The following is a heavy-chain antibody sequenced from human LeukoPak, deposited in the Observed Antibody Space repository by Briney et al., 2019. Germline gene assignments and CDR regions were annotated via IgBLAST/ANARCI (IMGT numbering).Heavy chain of an antibody. CDR2: ISTSSSSI. CDR3: AKDRIYGSGSYFTPRWFDP. Sequence: PGGSLRLSCAASGFTFTTYSMNWVRQAPGKGLEWVSSISTSSSSIYYADSVKGRFTISRDNAKNSLYLQMNSLRAEDTAVYYCAKDRIYGSGSYFTPRWFDPWGQGTLVTVSS. D-gene: IGHD3-10*01. CDR1: GFTFTTYS. V-gene: IGHV3-21*01. J-gene: IGHJ5*02.